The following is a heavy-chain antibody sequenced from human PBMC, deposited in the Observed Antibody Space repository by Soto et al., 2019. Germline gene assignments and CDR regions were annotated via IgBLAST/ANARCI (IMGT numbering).Heavy chain of an antibody. CDR2: VMHNGNT. Sequence: PSETLSLTCSVSGGSINNHFWSWIRQTPGKPLEWIGYVMHNGNTHYNPSFTRRFKISVDLSKNEFSLMLRSVAAADTALYYCAREGQMPQHFGMDVWGQGIQVTVSS. D-gene: IGHD3-3*01. CDR1: GGSINNHF. CDR3: AREGQMPQHFGMDV. V-gene: IGHV4-59*11. J-gene: IGHJ6*02.